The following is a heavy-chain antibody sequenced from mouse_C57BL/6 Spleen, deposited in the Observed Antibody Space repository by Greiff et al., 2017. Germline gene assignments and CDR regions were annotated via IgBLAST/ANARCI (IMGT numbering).Heavy chain of an antibody. Sequence: EVNVVESGGGLVQPGGSMKLSCAASGFTFSDAWMDWVRQSPEKGLEWVAEIRNKANNPATYYAESVKGRVTISRENSKSSVYLQMNSLRAEDTGIYYCTRRIHEGYFDVWGTGTTVTVSS. CDR2: IRNKANNPAT. V-gene: IGHV6-6*01. CDR3: TRRIHEGYFDV. CDR1: GFTFSDAW. J-gene: IGHJ1*03.